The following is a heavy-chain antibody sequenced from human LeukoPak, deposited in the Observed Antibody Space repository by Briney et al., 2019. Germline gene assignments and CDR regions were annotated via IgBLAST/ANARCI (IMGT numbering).Heavy chain of an antibody. CDR2: ISYDGSNK. Sequence: PGGSLRLSCAASGFTFGSYGMHWVRQAPGKGLEWVAVISYDGSNKYYADSVKGRFTISRDNSKNTLYLQMNSLRAEDTAVYYCAKAVNSGSYYQRSGHFDYWGQGTLVTVSS. V-gene: IGHV3-30*18. D-gene: IGHD1-26*01. J-gene: IGHJ4*02. CDR1: GFTFGSYG. CDR3: AKAVNSGSYYQRSGHFDY.